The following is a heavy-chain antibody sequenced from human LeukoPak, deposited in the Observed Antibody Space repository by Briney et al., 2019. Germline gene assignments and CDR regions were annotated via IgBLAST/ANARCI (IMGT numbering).Heavy chain of an antibody. CDR1: GGSISSSNYY. CDR2: IFYNGNT. Sequence: SETLSLTCTVSGGSISSSNYYWVWIRQPPGKGLEWIGYIFYNGNTYYNPSLKSRVTISVDTSKNQFSLKLSSVTAADTAVYYCASTFKNTGYSSSWYAEYFQHWGQGTLVTVSS. V-gene: IGHV4-39*01. CDR3: ASTFKNTGYSSSWYAEYFQH. J-gene: IGHJ1*01. D-gene: IGHD6-13*01.